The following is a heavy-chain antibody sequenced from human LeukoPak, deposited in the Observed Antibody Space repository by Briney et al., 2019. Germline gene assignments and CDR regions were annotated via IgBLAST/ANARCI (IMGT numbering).Heavy chain of an antibody. D-gene: IGHD5-18*01. CDR2: ISYSKSI. CDR3: ARLRDEGYSYGSLDY. Sequence: PSETLSLTCTVSGGSINSRPFFWGWIRQPPGKGLEWIGSISYSKSIYYNPSLKSRVNISVDTSKNQFSLKLSSGTAADAAVYYCARLRDEGYSYGSLDYWGQGTLVTVSS. V-gene: IGHV4-39*01. J-gene: IGHJ4*02. CDR1: GGSINSRPFF.